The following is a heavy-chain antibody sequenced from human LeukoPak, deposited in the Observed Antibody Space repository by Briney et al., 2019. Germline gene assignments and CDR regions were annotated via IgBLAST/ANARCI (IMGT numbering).Heavy chain of an antibody. CDR3: ARLPSSDAFDI. J-gene: IGHJ3*02. CDR1: GFTFSSYI. Sequence: PGGSLRLSCAASGFTFSSYIMNWVRQAPGEGLEWVSSISSSSYIYYADSVKGRFTISRDNAKNSLYLQMNSLRAEDTAVYYCARLPSSDAFDIWGQGTMVTVSS. V-gene: IGHV3-21*01. D-gene: IGHD1-26*01. CDR2: ISSSSYI.